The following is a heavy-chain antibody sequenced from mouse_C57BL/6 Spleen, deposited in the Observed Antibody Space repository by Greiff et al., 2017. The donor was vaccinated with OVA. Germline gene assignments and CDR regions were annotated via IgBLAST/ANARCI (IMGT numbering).Heavy chain of an antibody. Sequence: EVKLMESGGGLVQPGGSLSLSCAASGFTFTDYYMSWVRQPPGKALEWLGFIRNKANGYTTEYSASVKGRFTISRDNSQSILYLQMNALRAEDSATYYCARYYYGNWYFDVWGTGTTVTVSS. D-gene: IGHD1-1*01. CDR1: GFTFTDYY. J-gene: IGHJ1*03. CDR3: ARYYYGNWYFDV. CDR2: IRNKANGYTT. V-gene: IGHV7-3*01.